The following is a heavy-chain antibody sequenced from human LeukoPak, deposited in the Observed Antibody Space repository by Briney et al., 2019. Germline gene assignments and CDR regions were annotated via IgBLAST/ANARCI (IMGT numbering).Heavy chain of an antibody. Sequence: GGSLRLSCAVSGFTFSSYWRSWVRQGPGKRLQWVANINRDGGEKYYVDSVKGRFTISRDKAKNTLYLQMNSVRAEDTAVYYCTRDEYGAHDYWGQGTLVTVSS. CDR2: INRDGGEK. D-gene: IGHD4/OR15-4a*01. CDR3: TRDEYGAHDY. J-gene: IGHJ4*02. CDR1: GFTFSSYW. V-gene: IGHV3-7*05.